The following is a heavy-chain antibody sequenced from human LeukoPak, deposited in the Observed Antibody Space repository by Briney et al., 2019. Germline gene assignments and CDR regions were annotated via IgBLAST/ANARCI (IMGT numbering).Heavy chain of an antibody. V-gene: IGHV1-8*02. CDR3: ARGGIGGPGSGSRGAFDI. Sequence: ASVKVSCKAFGYTFTSYDINWVRQATGQGLEWMGWMNPNSGNTGYAQKFQGRVTMTRNTSISTAYMELSSLRSEDTAVYYCARGGIGGPGSGSRGAFDIWGQGTMVTVSS. CDR1: GYTFTSYD. CDR2: MNPNSGNT. J-gene: IGHJ3*02. D-gene: IGHD3-10*01.